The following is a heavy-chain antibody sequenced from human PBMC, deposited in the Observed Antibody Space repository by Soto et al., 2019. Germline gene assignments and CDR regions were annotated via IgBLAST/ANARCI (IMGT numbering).Heavy chain of an antibody. D-gene: IGHD3-22*01. CDR3: VRGITMIVVVIPYYFDY. J-gene: IGHJ4*02. V-gene: IGHV3-23*01. CDR2: ISGSGGST. CDR1: GFTFSSYA. Sequence: GGSLRLSCAASGFTFSSYAMSWVRQAPGKGLEWVSAISGSGGSTYYADSVKGRFTISRDNSKNTLYLQMNSLRAEDTAVYYCVRGITMIVVVIPYYFDYWGQGTLVTSPQ.